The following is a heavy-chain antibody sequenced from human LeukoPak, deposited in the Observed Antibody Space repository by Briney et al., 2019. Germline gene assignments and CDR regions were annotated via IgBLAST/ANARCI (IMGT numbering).Heavy chain of an antibody. CDR2: IKQDGSEK. V-gene: IGHV3-7*01. D-gene: IGHD1-14*01. J-gene: IGHJ6*02. CDR1: GFTFSSYW. Sequence: GGSLRLSCAASGFTFSSYWMSWVRQAPGKGLEWVANIKQDGSEKYYVDSVKGRFTISRDNAKNSLYLQMNGLRAEDTAVYYCARGTRYYYYYYGMDVWGQGTTVTVSS. CDR3: ARGTRYYYYYYGMDV.